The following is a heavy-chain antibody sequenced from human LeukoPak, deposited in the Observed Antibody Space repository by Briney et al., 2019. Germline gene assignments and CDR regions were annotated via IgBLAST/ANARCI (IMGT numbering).Heavy chain of an antibody. J-gene: IGHJ3*02. CDR2: MNPNSGNT. D-gene: IGHD6-19*01. Sequence: ASVKVSRKASGYTFTSYDINWVRQATGQGLAWMGWMNPNSGNTGYAQKFQGRVTITRNTSISTAYMELSSLRSEDTAVYYCARGLHSSGGGAFDIWGQETMVTVSS. CDR3: ARGLHSSGGGAFDI. V-gene: IGHV1-8*03. CDR1: GYTFTSYD.